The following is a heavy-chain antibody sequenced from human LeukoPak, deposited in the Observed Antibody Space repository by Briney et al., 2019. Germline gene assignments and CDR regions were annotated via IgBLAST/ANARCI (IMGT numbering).Heavy chain of an antibody. CDR2: IYYSGST. CDR3: ARVYGGYGVFDY. V-gene: IGHV4-30-4*01. CDR1: GGSISSGDYY. J-gene: IGHJ4*02. Sequence: SETLSLTCTVSGGSISSGDYYWSWIRQPPGTGLEWIGYIYYSGSTYYNPSLKSRVTISVDTSKNQFSLKLSSVTAADTAVYYCARVYGGYGVFDYWGQGTLVTVSS. D-gene: IGHD5-12*01.